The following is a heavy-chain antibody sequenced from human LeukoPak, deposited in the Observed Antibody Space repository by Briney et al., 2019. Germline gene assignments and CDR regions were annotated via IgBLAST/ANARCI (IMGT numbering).Heavy chain of an antibody. CDR3: AKDAVGSGGTKYYYYGMDV. V-gene: IGHV3-23*01. J-gene: IGHJ6*04. CDR2: ISGSGGST. D-gene: IGHD2-15*01. CDR1: GFTFSSYA. Sequence: GGSLRLSCAASGFTFSSYAMSWVRQAPGKGLEWVSAISGSGGSTYYADSVKGRFTISRDNSKNTLYLQMNSLRAEDTAVYYCAKDAVGSGGTKYYYYGMDVWGKGTTVTVSS.